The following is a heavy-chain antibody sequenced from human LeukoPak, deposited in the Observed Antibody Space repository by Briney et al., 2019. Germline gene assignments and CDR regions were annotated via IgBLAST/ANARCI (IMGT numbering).Heavy chain of an antibody. CDR2: IKGDGSST. Sequence: GGSLRLSCAASGFTFSDYYMSWIRQAPGKGLVWVSLIKGDGSSTTYMDSVKGRFIISRDNAKNTLYLQMNSLRTEDTAVYYCATGHSYGYNYWGQGTLVTVSP. CDR3: ATGHSYGYNY. J-gene: IGHJ4*02. CDR1: GFTFSDYY. D-gene: IGHD5-18*01. V-gene: IGHV3-74*01.